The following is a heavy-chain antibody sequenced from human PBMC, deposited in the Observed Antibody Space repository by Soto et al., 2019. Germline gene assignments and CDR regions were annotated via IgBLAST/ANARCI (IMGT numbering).Heavy chain of an antibody. J-gene: IGHJ5*02. V-gene: IGHV4-30-2*01. Sequence: KASETLSLTCAVSGGSISSGGYSWSWIRQPPGKGLEWIGYIYHSGSTYYNPSLKSRVTISVDRSKNQFSLKLSSVTAADTAVYYCARTWTYCSSTSCYIDWFDPWGQGTLVTVSS. CDR3: ARTWTYCSSTSCYIDWFDP. D-gene: IGHD2-2*02. CDR2: IYHSGST. CDR1: GGSISSGGYS.